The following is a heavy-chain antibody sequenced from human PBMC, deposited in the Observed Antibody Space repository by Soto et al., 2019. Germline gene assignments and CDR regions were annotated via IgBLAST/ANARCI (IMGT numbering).Heavy chain of an antibody. CDR2: IYYSGST. CDR1: GGSISSGDYY. Sequence: QVQLQESGPGLVKPSQTLSLTCTVSGGSISSGDYYWSWIRQPPGKGLEWIGYIYYSGSTYYNPSLKSRVTISVDTSKNQFSLKLGSVTAADTAVYYCARGGGDFWSGYYPFDYWGQGTLVTVSS. V-gene: IGHV4-30-4*01. CDR3: ARGGGDFWSGYYPFDY. J-gene: IGHJ4*02. D-gene: IGHD3-3*01.